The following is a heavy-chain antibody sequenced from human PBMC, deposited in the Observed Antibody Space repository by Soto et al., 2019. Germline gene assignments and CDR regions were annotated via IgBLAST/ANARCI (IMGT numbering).Heavy chain of an antibody. CDR2: MNPNSGNT. CDR1: GYTFTSYD. Sequence: QVQLVQSGAEVKKPGASVKVSCKASGYTFTSYDINWVRQATGQGLEWMGWMNPNSGNTGYAQKFQGRVTMTRNTPISTGYMELRTVRSADTAVYYGARGRWIQPYCYAMDVWGHGTTVTVFS. CDR3: ARGRWIQPYCYAMDV. J-gene: IGHJ6*02. D-gene: IGHD5-18*01. V-gene: IGHV1-8*01.